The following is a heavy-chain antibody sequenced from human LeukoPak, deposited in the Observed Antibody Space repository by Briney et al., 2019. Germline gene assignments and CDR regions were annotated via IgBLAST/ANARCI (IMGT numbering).Heavy chain of an antibody. J-gene: IGHJ1*01. V-gene: IGHV3-53*01. Sequence: GGSLRLSCGASGFTVSSNYMSWVRQAPGKGLEGVSVIYSGGSTYYADSVKGRFNISRDNSKNTLYLQMNSLRAEDTAVYSCASLHGYSHPPFPVWGQGSLVTVSS. CDR3: ASLHGYSHPPFPV. CDR2: IYSGGST. CDR1: GFTVSSNY. D-gene: IGHD4-11*01.